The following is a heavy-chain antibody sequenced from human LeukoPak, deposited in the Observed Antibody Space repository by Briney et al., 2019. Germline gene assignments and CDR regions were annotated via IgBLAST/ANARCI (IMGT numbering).Heavy chain of an antibody. J-gene: IGHJ3*02. CDR2: IYSGGNT. CDR1: VFTVSRQY. V-gene: IGHV3-66*01. Sequence: GGSLRLSCAASVFTVSRQYMSWVRQAPGKGLEWVSDIYSGGNTYYAVSVKDIFTISRHNYKNTLSLKMKRMRAEDTAVFFCARGRSSPSDSWGQATMVTVSS. D-gene: IGHD2-2*01. CDR3: ARGRSSPSDS.